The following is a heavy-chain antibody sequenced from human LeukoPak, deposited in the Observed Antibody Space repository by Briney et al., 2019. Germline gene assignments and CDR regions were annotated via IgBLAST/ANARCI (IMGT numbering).Heavy chain of an antibody. D-gene: IGHD2-21*02. CDR2: ISYDGSNK. V-gene: IGHV3-30*03. J-gene: IGHJ3*02. Sequence: GRSLRLSCAASGFTFSSYGMHWVRQAPGKGLEWVAVISYDGSNKYSADSVKGRFTISRANSQDTLYLQMNSLRAEDTAVYYCAAAYCGGDCPAAFDIWGQGTMVTVSS. CDR3: AAAYCGGDCPAAFDI. CDR1: GFTFSSYG.